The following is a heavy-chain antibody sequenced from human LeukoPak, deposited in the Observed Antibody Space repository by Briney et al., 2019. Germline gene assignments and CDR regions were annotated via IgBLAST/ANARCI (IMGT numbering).Heavy chain of an antibody. CDR3: ARGKSGSFRNWFDP. V-gene: IGHV4-34*01. Sequence: KTSETLSLTCAVYGGSFSGYYWSWIRQPPGKGLEWIGEINHSGSTNYNPSLKSRVTISVDTSKNQFSLKLSSVIAADTAVYYCARGKSGSFRNWFDPWGQGTLVTVSS. CDR1: GGSFSGYY. J-gene: IGHJ5*02. D-gene: IGHD1-26*01. CDR2: INHSGST.